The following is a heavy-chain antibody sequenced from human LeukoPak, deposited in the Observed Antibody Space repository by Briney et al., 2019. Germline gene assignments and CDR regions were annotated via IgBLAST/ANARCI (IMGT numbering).Heavy chain of an antibody. CDR1: GFTFSNYA. V-gene: IGHV3-23*01. D-gene: IGHD3-22*01. J-gene: IGHJ4*02. Sequence: SGGSLRLSCAASGFTFSNYAMSWVRQAPGKGLEWVSGISGNGGGTYYADSVKGRFTVSRDNSKNTLYLQMNSLRAEDTAVYYCAKGTKAIVVGNYFDYWGQGALVTVSS. CDR2: ISGNGGGT. CDR3: AKGTKAIVVGNYFDY.